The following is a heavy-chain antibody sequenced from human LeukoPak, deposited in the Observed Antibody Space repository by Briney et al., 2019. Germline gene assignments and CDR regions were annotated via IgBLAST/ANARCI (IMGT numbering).Heavy chain of an antibody. D-gene: IGHD3-22*01. CDR1: GFTVSSSY. J-gene: IGHJ4*02. CDR3: ARDGSPHTSGYYRFGGFDC. V-gene: IGHV3-66*01. Sequence: SCAASGFTVSSSYMSWVRQAPGKGLEWVSLFYVGGYTVYADSVKGRFTISRDNSKNTLYLEMNSLRAEDTAVYYCARDGSPHTSGYYRFGGFDCWGQGTLVTVSS. CDR2: FYVGGYT.